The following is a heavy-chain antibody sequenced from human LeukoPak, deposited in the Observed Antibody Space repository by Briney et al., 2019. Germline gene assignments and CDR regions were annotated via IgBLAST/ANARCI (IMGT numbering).Heavy chain of an antibody. CDR2: ISGSGGST. CDR1: GFTFSSYA. J-gene: IGHJ6*02. CDR3: AKQTVRGPDSSGYYYYYGMDV. V-gene: IGHV3-23*01. D-gene: IGHD3-22*01. Sequence: PGGSLRLSCAASGFTFSSYAMSWVRQAPGKGLEWVSAISGSGGSTYYADSVKGRFTISRDNSKNTLYLQMNSLRAEDTAVYYCAKQTVRGPDSSGYYYYYGMDVWSQGTTVTVSS.